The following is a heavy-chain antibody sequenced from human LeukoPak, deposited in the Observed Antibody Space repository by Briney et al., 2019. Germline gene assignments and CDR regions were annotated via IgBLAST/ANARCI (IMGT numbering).Heavy chain of an antibody. CDR2: ISGSGGST. J-gene: IGHJ4*02. CDR3: AKGLLWFGELSPFDY. Sequence: GASLRLSCAASGFTFSSYAMSWVRQAPGKGLEWVSAISGSGGSTYYADSVKGRFTISRDNSKNTLYLQMNSLRAEDTAVYYCAKGLLWFGELSPFDYWGQGTLVTVSS. CDR1: GFTFSSYA. V-gene: IGHV3-23*01. D-gene: IGHD3-10*01.